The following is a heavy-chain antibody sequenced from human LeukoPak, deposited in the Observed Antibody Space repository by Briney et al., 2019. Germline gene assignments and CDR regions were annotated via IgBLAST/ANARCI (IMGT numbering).Heavy chain of an antibody. J-gene: IGHJ4*02. CDR1: GGSISSSSYY. CDR2: IYYSGST. V-gene: IGHV4-61*05. Sequence: SETLSLTCTVSGGSISSSSYYWGWIRQPPGKGLEWIGYIYYSGSTNYNPSLKSRVTISVDTSKNQFSLKLSSVTAADTAVYYCARGRAAAGKWDYWGQGTLVTVSS. CDR3: ARGRAAAGKWDY. D-gene: IGHD6-13*01.